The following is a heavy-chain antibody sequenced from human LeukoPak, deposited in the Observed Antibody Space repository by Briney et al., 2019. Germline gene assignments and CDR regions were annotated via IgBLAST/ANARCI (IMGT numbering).Heavy chain of an antibody. D-gene: IGHD5-24*01. Sequence: ASVKVSCKVSGNTLTELSMHWVRQAPGKGLEWMGGFDPENSEIIIYAQKFQGRVTMTEDTSTNTAYMQLSSLTSENTALYYCATVLAETYFFDFWGQGTLVTVSS. CDR3: ATVLAETYFFDF. CDR2: FDPENSEI. V-gene: IGHV1-24*01. J-gene: IGHJ4*02. CDR1: GNTLTELS.